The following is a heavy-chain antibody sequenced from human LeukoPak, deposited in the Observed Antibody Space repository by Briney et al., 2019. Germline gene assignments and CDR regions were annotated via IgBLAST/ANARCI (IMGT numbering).Heavy chain of an antibody. D-gene: IGHD3-3*02. Sequence: KPSETLSLTCTVSGGSISSYYWSWIRQPPGKGLEWIGYIYYSGSTNYNPSLKSRVTISVDTSKNQFSLKLSSVTAADTAVYYCARDSIHSLDYWGQGTLVTVSS. CDR2: IYYSGST. CDR3: ARDSIHSLDY. J-gene: IGHJ4*02. V-gene: IGHV4-59*01. CDR1: GGSISSYY.